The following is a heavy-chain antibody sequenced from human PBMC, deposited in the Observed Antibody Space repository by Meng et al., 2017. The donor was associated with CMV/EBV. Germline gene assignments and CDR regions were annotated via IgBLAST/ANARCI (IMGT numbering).Heavy chain of an antibody. V-gene: IGHV1-2*02. D-gene: IGHD4-11*01. CDR3: ARGPLGEYSNYDAP. Sequence: QGNLVPGGTELKQPGGPVKVPCKASGYTFTSYYMHWVRQAPGQGLEWMGWINPNSGGTNYAQKFQGRVTMTRDTSISTAYMELSRLRSDDTAVYYCARGPLGEYSNYDAPWGQGTLVTVSS. J-gene: IGHJ5*02. CDR1: GYTFTSYY. CDR2: INPNSGGT.